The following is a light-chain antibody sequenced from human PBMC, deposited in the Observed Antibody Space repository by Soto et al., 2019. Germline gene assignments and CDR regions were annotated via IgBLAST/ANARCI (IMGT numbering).Light chain of an antibody. CDR2: AAS. V-gene: IGKV1-27*01. Sequence: DIQMTQSPSSLSATVGDRVTITCRASQGISNYLAWYQQKPGKVPKLLIYAASTLQSGVPPRFSGSGSGTDFTLTISSLQPEDVATYYCQKYNNAPFFGPGTKVDIK. J-gene: IGKJ3*01. CDR3: QKYNNAPF. CDR1: QGISNY.